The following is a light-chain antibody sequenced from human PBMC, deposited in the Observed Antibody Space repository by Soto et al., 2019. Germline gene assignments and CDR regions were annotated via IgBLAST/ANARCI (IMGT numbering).Light chain of an antibody. CDR1: NSDVGDYNY. Sequence: QSVLTQPASVSGSPGQSITISCTGTNSDVGDYNYVSWYQQHPGKAPKLMIYDVSDRPSGVSNRFSGSKSGNTASLTISGLQAEDEADYYCSSYTSSSTLVFGTGTKVTV. CDR3: SSYTSSSTLV. J-gene: IGLJ1*01. V-gene: IGLV2-14*01. CDR2: DVS.